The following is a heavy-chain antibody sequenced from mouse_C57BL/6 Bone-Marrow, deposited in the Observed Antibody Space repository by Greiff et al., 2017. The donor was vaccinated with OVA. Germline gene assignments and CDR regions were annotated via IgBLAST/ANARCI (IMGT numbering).Heavy chain of an antibody. CDR3: ARRANWDGYFDV. D-gene: IGHD4-1*01. V-gene: IGHV8-8*01. CDR2: IWWDDDK. CDR1: GFSLSTFGMG. Sequence: QVTLKESGPGILQPSQTLSLTCSFSGFSLSTFGMGVGWIRQPSGKGREWLAHIWWDDDKYYNPALKSRLTISKDTSKNQVFLKIASVDTADTATYYCARRANWDGYFDVWGTGTTVTVSS. J-gene: IGHJ1*03.